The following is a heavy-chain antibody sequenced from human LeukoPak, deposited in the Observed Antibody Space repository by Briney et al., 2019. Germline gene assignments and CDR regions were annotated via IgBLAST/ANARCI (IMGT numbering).Heavy chain of an antibody. Sequence: GGSLRLSCAASGFTFSGFWMSWVRQTPGRGLEWVANIKQDGSEKYYVDSVKGRFTISRDNAKNSLSLQMNSLRAEDTAVYYCARLTQLARGRYWGQGTLVTVSS. CDR3: ARLTQLARGRY. CDR1: GFTFSGFW. V-gene: IGHV3-7*03. D-gene: IGHD6-6*01. CDR2: IKQDGSEK. J-gene: IGHJ4*02.